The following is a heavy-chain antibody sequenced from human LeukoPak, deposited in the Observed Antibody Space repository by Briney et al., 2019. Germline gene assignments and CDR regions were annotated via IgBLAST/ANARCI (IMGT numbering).Heavy chain of an antibody. J-gene: IGHJ4*02. Sequence: GASVKVSCKASGYTFTSYGISWVRQAPGQGLEWMGWISAYNGNTNYAQKLQGRVTMTTDTSTSTAYMELSSLRSEDTAVYYCARNLFLERLHYWGQGTLVTVSS. CDR2: ISAYNGNT. V-gene: IGHV1-18*01. D-gene: IGHD1-1*01. CDR1: GYTFTSYG. CDR3: ARNLFLERLHY.